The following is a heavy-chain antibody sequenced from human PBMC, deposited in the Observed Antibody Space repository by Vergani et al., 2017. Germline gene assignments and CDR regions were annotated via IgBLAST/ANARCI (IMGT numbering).Heavy chain of an antibody. CDR1: GFTFSSYG. CDR2: IWYDGSNK. Sequence: QVQLVESGGGVVQPGRSLRLSCAASGFTFSSYGMHWVRQAPGKGLEWVAVIWYDGSNKYYADSVKGRFTISRDNSKNTLYLQMNSLRSDDTAVYYCARSGSYEPHYGMDVWGQGTTVTVSS. CDR3: ARSGSYEPHYGMDV. J-gene: IGHJ6*02. V-gene: IGHV3-33*01. D-gene: IGHD1-26*01.